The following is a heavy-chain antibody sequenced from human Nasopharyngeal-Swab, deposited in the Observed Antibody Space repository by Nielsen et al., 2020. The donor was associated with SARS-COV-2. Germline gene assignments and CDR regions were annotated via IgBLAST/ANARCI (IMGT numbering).Heavy chain of an antibody. D-gene: IGHD3-9*01. CDR2: IYYSGST. Sequence: SETLSLTCTVSGGSISSYYWSWIRQPPGKGLEWIGYIYYSGSTNYNPSLKSRVTISVDTSKNQFSLKLSSVTAADTAVYYCARGPIRGYYYYYMNVWGKGTTVTASS. CDR3: ARGPIRGYYYYYMNV. J-gene: IGHJ6*03. V-gene: IGHV4-59*01. CDR1: GGSISSYY.